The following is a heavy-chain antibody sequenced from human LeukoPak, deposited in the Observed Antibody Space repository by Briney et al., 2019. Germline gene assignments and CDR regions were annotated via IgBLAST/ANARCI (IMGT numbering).Heavy chain of an antibody. CDR2: IGADSANT. V-gene: IGHV1-18*01. CDR1: GYPFTSNG. Sequence: ASVKVSCKASGYPFTSNGISWVRQAPGQGLEWMGWIGADSANTKYAQKLQGRVTMTADTSTTTVYMELRSLRSDDTALYYCARDVLGATCGFDFWSQGTLVTVSS. J-gene: IGHJ4*02. CDR3: ARDVLGATCGFDF. D-gene: IGHD1-26*01.